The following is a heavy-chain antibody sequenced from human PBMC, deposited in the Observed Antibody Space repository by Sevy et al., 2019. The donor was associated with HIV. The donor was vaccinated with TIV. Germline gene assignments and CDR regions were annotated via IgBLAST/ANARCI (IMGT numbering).Heavy chain of an antibody. CDR1: GYTFTSYD. V-gene: IGHV1-8*01. CDR3: ARLPGNSVEYSNSPYYYYGMDV. D-gene: IGHD6-6*01. CDR2: MNPNSGNT. J-gene: IGHJ6*02. Sequence: ASVKVSCKASGYTFTSYDINWVRQATGQGLEWMGWMNPNSGNTGYAQKFQGRVTMTRNTSISTAYMELSSLRSEDTAVYYCARLPGNSVEYSNSPYYYYGMDVWGQGTTVTVSS.